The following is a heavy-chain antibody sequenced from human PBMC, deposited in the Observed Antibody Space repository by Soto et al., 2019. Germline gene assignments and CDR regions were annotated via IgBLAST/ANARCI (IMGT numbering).Heavy chain of an antibody. D-gene: IGHD6-13*01. J-gene: IGHJ6*02. V-gene: IGHV4-4*07. CDR3: AGYEMDSSWTSHYYYGMDV. CDR2: IYTSGST. CDR1: GGSISSYY. Sequence: SETLSLTCTVSGGSISSYYWSWIRQPAGKGLEWMGRIYTSGSTTYNPSLKSRVTMSVDTSRNQFSLKLSYVTAADTAVYYCAGYEMDSSWTSHYYYGMDVWGQGTTVTVSS.